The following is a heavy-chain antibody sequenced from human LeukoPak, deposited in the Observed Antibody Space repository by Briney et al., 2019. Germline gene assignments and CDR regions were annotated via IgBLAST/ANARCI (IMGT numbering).Heavy chain of an antibody. D-gene: IGHD2-2*01. Sequence: GGSLRLSCAASGFTFSSYAMSWVRQAPGTGLGWVSAISGSGGSTYYADSVKGRFTISRDNSKNTLYLQMNSLRAEDTAVYYCAKDAPVNIVVVPAANSWGQGTLVTVS. CDR3: AKDAPVNIVVVPAANS. CDR2: ISGSGGST. CDR1: GFTFSSYA. V-gene: IGHV3-23*01. J-gene: IGHJ4*02.